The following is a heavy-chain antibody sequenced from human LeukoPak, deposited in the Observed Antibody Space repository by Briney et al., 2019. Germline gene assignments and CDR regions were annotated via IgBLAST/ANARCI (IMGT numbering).Heavy chain of an antibody. D-gene: IGHD1-26*01. Sequence: GGSLRLSCAASGFTFNRYWMSWVRQAPGKGLEWVANIKEDGSDKYYVDSVKGRFTISRDNAKNSLYLQMNSLRAEDTAIYYCATVGAPLLFRYFDLWGRGTQVTVSS. CDR1: GFTFNRYW. V-gene: IGHV3-7*01. J-gene: IGHJ2*01. CDR3: ATVGAPLLFRYFDL. CDR2: IKEDGSDK.